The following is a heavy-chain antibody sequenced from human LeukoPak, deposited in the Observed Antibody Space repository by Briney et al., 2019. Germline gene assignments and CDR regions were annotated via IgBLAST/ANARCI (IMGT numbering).Heavy chain of an antibody. CDR1: GYSFTSYW. V-gene: IGHV5-51*01. CDR2: IYPGDSDT. Sequence: GESLKISCKGSGYSFTSYWIGWLRQMPGKGLEWMGIIYPGDSDTRYSPSFQGQVTISADKSISTAYLQWSSLKASDTAMYYCARVSVYYYDSSGYPGPLDYWGQETLVTVSS. J-gene: IGHJ4*02. D-gene: IGHD3-22*01. CDR3: ARVSVYYYDSSGYPGPLDY.